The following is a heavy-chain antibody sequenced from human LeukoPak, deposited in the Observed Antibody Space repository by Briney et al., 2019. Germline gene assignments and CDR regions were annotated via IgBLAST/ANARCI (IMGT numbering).Heavy chain of an antibody. CDR1: GGSISSGGYY. CDR3: ARGLVLATDDAFDI. CDR2: IYSSGST. Sequence: SQTLSLTCTVSGGSISSGGYYWSWIRQHPGKGLEWIGYIYSSGSTYYNPSLKSRVTILLDTSKNHFSLKLRSVTAADTALYFCARGLVLATDDAFDIWGQGTLVTVSS. D-gene: IGHD5-12*01. J-gene: IGHJ3*02. V-gene: IGHV4-31*03.